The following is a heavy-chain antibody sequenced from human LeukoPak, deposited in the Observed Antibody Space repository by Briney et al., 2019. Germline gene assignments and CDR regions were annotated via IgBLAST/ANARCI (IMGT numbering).Heavy chain of an antibody. Sequence: PSETLSLTCTVSGGSVSSGSYYWSWIRQPPGKGLEWIGYIYYSGSTNYNPSLKSRVTISVDTSKNQFSLKLSSVTAADTAVYYCAGVGANYGSYFDYWGQGTLVTVSS. V-gene: IGHV4-61*01. CDR2: IYYSGST. D-gene: IGHD4/OR15-4a*01. J-gene: IGHJ4*02. CDR3: AGVGANYGSYFDY. CDR1: GGSVSSGSYY.